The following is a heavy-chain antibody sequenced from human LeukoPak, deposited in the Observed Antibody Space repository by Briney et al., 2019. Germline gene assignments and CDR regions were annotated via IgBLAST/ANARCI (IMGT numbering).Heavy chain of an antibody. J-gene: IGHJ4*02. CDR1: GGSFSGYY. Sequence: PSETLSLTCGVYGGSFSGYYWSWIRQPPGKGPEWIGKINHSGSTNYNPSLKSRVTISVDTSKNQFSLKLSSVTAADTAVYYCARTGYDSSGYYLLDYWGQGTLVTVSS. D-gene: IGHD3-22*01. V-gene: IGHV4-34*01. CDR3: ARTGYDSSGYYLLDY. CDR2: INHSGST.